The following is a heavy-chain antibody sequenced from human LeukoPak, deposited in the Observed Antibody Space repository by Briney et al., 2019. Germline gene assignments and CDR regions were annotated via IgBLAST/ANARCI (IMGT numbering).Heavy chain of an antibody. D-gene: IGHD3-9*01. J-gene: IGHJ6*02. CDR1: GFTFSSYW. CDR2: IKQDGSEK. V-gene: IGHV3-7*01. CDR3: ARDRHYDILSGFHNYYGMDV. Sequence: GGSLRLSCAASGFTFSSYWMTWVRQAPGKGLEWVANIKQDGSEKNYVESVKGRFTNSRDNAKNSLYLQMNSLGVEDTAVYYCARDRHYDILSGFHNYYGMDVWGQGTTVTVSS.